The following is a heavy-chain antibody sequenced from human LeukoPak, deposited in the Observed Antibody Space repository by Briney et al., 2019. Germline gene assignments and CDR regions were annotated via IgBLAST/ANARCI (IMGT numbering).Heavy chain of an antibody. Sequence: GGSLRLSCAASGFRFDDYGMSWVRHVPGKGLEWVSGTNWDGASTGCADSVKGRFTISRDNVKNFLYLQMNSLRVEDTALYFCGRVYCSTTSCYDYYDYYMDVWGKGTTVTVSS. D-gene: IGHD2-2*01. CDR3: GRVYCSTTSCYDYYDYYMDV. J-gene: IGHJ6*03. CDR2: TNWDGAST. CDR1: GFRFDDYG. V-gene: IGHV3-20*04.